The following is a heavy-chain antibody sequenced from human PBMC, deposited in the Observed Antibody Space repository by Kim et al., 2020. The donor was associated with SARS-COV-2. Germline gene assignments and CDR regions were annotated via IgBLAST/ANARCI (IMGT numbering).Heavy chain of an antibody. CDR2: IDWDDDK. V-gene: IGHV2-70*01. CDR1: GFSLSTSGMC. J-gene: IGHJ6*02. Sequence: SGPTLVKPTQTLTLTCTFSGFSLSTSGMCVSWIRQPPGKALEWLALIDWDDDKYYSTSLKTRLTISKDTSKNQVVLTMTNMDPVDTATYYCARMLAAAGQGSYGMDVWGQGTTVTVSS. D-gene: IGHD6-13*01. CDR3: ARMLAAAGQGSYGMDV.